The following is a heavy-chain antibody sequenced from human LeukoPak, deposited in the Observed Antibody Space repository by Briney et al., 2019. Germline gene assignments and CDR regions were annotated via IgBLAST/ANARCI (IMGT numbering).Heavy chain of an antibody. D-gene: IGHD3-3*01. CDR1: GFSFSKYR. Sequence: AGGSLILSCEASGFSFSKYRMHWVRQAPGKGLVWVAFISKDGGTTTYVDSVRDRFTISRDNSKNILFLQMNSLKSEDTAMYYCVRASGYLHDFDFWGQGTLVTVSS. CDR3: VRASGYLHDFDF. J-gene: IGHJ4*02. CDR2: ISKDGGTT. V-gene: IGHV3-74*03.